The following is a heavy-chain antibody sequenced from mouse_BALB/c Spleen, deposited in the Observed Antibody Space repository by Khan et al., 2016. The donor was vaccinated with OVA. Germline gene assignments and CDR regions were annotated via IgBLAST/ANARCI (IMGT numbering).Heavy chain of an antibody. CDR1: GYSITSGYG. D-gene: IGHD1-2*01. Sequence: EVQLQESGPGLVTPSQSLSLTCTVTGYSITSGYGRNWLRQLPGNKLEWMVYISYSGSTNYNPSLKSRISTTRDTSKNQYFLQFNSVTTEDTATYYCARTASIKYWGQGTTLTVSS. CDR3: ARTASIKY. J-gene: IGHJ2*01. CDR2: ISYSGST. V-gene: IGHV3-2*02.